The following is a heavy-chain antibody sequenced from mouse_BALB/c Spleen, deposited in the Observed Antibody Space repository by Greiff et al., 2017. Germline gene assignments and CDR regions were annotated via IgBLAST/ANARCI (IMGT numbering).Heavy chain of an antibody. V-gene: IGHV2-6-2*01. CDR1: GFSLTSYG. Sequence: VKLVESGPDLVAPSQSLSITCTVSGFSLTSYGVHWVRQPPGKGLEWLVVIWSDGSTTYNSALKSRLSISKDNSKSQVFLKMNSLQTDDTAMYYCARHYYGNYYAMDYWGQGTSVTVSS. CDR2: IWSDGST. J-gene: IGHJ4*01. CDR3: ARHYYGNYYAMDY. D-gene: IGHD2-1*01.